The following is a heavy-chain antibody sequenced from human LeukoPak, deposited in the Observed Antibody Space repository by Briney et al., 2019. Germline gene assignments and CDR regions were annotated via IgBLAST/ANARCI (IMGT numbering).Heavy chain of an antibody. D-gene: IGHD5-18*01. CDR3: ATLNVDTAMADAFDI. V-gene: IGHV3-7*01. CDR2: IKQDGSEK. CDR1: GFTFSSYA. J-gene: IGHJ3*02. Sequence: PGGSLRLSCAASGFTFSSYAMSWVRQAPGKGLEWVANIKQDGSEKYYVDSVKGRFTISRDNAKNSLYLQMNSLRAEDTAVYYCATLNVDTAMADAFDIWGQGTMVTVSS.